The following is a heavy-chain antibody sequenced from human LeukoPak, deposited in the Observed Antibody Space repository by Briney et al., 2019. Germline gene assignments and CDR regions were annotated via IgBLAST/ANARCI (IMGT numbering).Heavy chain of an antibody. V-gene: IGHV4-59*01. D-gene: IGHD1-14*01. CDR2: IYQITT. Sequence: SETLSLTCTVSGDSMSSYFWTWVRQFPGKGLEWVGYIYQITTTYNPSLKGRATISADMSQNQLSLKVTSVTAADTAVYYCARNFPGRTEDVWGQGTTVTVSS. CDR3: ARNFPGRTEDV. J-gene: IGHJ6*02. CDR1: GDSMSSYF.